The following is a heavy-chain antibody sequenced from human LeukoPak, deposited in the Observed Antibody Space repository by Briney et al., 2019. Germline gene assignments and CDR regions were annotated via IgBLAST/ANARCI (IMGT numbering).Heavy chain of an antibody. V-gene: IGHV3-23*01. CDR1: GFTFSTYA. Sequence: GGSLRLSCAASGFTFSTYAMSWVRQAPGKGLEWVSAISGSGGGTYYADSVKGRFTISRDNSKNTLYLQMSSLRAEDTAVYYCTKAPQGYDSSGYHLYYFDYWGQGTLVTVSS. J-gene: IGHJ4*02. CDR3: TKAPQGYDSSGYHLYYFDY. D-gene: IGHD3-22*01. CDR2: ISGSGGGT.